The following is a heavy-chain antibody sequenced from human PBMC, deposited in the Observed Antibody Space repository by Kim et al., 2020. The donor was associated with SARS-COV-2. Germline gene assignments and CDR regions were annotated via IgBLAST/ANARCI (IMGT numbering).Heavy chain of an antibody. V-gene: IGHV1-69*01. J-gene: IGHJ4*02. Sequence: YAQKFQGGVTITADESTSTAYMELSSLRSEDTAVYYCARSSWFGESSSFDYWGQGTLVTVSS. CDR3: ARSSWFGESSSFDY. D-gene: IGHD3-10*01.